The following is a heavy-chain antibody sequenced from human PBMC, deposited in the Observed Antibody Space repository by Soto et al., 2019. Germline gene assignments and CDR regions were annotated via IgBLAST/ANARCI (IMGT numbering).Heavy chain of an antibody. D-gene: IGHD2-2*01. J-gene: IGHJ6*02. CDR1: GGTFSSYA. CDR3: ARDPRYCSSTSCYPPSDYYYYGMDV. Sequence: QVQLVQSGAEVKKPGSSVKVSCKASGGTFSSYAISWVRQAPGQGLEWMGGIIPIFATANYAQKFQGRVTITADESTSTAYMELSSLRSEDTAVYYCARDPRYCSSTSCYPPSDYYYYGMDVWGQGTTVTVSS. CDR2: IIPIFATA. V-gene: IGHV1-69*01.